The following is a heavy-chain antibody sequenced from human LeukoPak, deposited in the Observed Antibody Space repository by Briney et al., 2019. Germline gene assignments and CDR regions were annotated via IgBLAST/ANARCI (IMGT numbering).Heavy chain of an antibody. CDR3: ARVVTVTGFYYFDY. CDR1: GGSISSGGYY. CDR2: IYYSVST. V-gene: IGHV4-31*03. Sequence: PSEALSLTCTVSGGSISSGGYYWSWIRQHPGKGLEWIGYIYYSVSTYYNPPLKSRVTISVDTSKNQFSLKLSSVTAADTPVYYCARVVTVTGFYYFDYWGQGTLVTASS. J-gene: IGHJ4*02. D-gene: IGHD4-17*01.